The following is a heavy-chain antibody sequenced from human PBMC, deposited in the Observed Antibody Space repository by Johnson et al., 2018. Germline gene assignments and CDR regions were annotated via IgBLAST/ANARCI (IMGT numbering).Heavy chain of an antibody. CDR1: GFTFDDYA. V-gene: IGHV3-30*18. D-gene: IGHD2/OR15-2a*01. CDR3: AKEGGMGWEYYGPFQY. Sequence: QVQLVESGGGLVQPGRSLRLSCAVSGFTFDDYAMHWVRQAPGKGLEWVAVISYDGSNKYYADSVKGRFTISRDNSKNTLYLQMNSLRAEGTAVYYCAKEGGMGWEYYGPFQYWGPGTLVTVSS. CDR2: ISYDGSNK. J-gene: IGHJ1*01.